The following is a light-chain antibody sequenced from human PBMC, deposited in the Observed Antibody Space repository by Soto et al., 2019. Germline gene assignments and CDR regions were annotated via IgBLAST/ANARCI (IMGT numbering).Light chain of an antibody. V-gene: IGLV2-14*03. J-gene: IGLJ3*02. CDR1: SSDVGGYNF. CDR3: SSYTSISTVV. CDR2: DVS. Sequence: QSALTQPASVSGSPGQSITISCTGTSSDVGGYNFVSWYQQHPGKAPKLMIPDVSDLPSGVSNRFSGSKSGNTASLTISGLQAEDEADYYCSSYTSISTVVFGGGTKLTVL.